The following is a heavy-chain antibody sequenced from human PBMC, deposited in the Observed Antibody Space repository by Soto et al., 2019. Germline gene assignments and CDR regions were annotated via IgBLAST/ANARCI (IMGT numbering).Heavy chain of an antibody. V-gene: IGHV3-7*03. CDR3: AREDTRSYGSGSYLNYYYYGMDV. CDR2: IKQDGSEK. Sequence: GGSLRLSCAASGFTFSSYWMSWVRQAPGKGLEWVANIKQDGSEKYYVDSVKGRFTISRDNAKNSLYLQMNSLRAEDTAVYYCAREDTRSYGSGSYLNYYYYGMDVWGQVTTVTVSS. CDR1: GFTFSSYW. J-gene: IGHJ6*02. D-gene: IGHD3-10*01.